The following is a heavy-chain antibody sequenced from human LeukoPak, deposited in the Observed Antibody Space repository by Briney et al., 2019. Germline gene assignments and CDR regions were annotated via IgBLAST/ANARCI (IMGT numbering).Heavy chain of an antibody. D-gene: IGHD1/OR15-1a*01. CDR3: AKKQDGTFWAGPDS. J-gene: IGHJ4*02. V-gene: IGHV3-30*18. Sequence: EGSLRLFCAASGFSFSIYGMPWVRQAPGKGLEWVATISFDGATVYYAVSVKGRFTVSRDNSKNTLYLLLNSLTVEDTAVYYCAKKQDGTFWAGPDSWGQGALVTVSS. CDR2: ISFDGATV. CDR1: GFSFSIYG.